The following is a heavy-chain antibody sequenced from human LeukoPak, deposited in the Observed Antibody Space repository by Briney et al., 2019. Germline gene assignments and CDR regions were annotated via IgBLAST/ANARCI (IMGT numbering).Heavy chain of an antibody. CDR3: AKDQGGQQWLVDFDY. CDR2: IWYEGSNR. J-gene: IGHJ4*02. D-gene: IGHD6-19*01. V-gene: IGHV3-33*06. CDR1: GFTFSSYG. Sequence: GGSLRLSCAASGFTFSSYGMHWVRQAPGKGLEWVAGIWYEGSNRYYADSVKGRFTISRDNSKNTLYLQMNSLRAEDTAVYYCAKDQGGQQWLVDFDYWGQGTLVTVSS.